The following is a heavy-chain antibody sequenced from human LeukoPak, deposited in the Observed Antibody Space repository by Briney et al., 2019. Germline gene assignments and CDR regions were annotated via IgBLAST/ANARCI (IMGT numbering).Heavy chain of an antibody. Sequence: GGSLRLSCAASGFTFSHYAMHWVRQAPDKGLEWLAAVSYDGDTKYYTDSVQGRFTISRDTSKNTLYLQMDSLRAEDTAVYYCARDSDVKKGIYYYYYMDVWGKGTTVTVSS. J-gene: IGHJ6*03. V-gene: IGHV3-30*04. CDR2: VSYDGDTK. CDR3: ARDSDVKKGIYYYYYMDV. CDR1: GFTFSHYA. D-gene: IGHD2/OR15-2a*01.